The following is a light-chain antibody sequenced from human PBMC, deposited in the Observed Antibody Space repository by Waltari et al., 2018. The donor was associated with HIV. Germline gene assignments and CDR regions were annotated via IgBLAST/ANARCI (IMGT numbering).Light chain of an antibody. Sequence: QSALTQPASVSGSPGHAVPISVPGLTINYNSISWYHQHPAKAPKLIICEGTYRPSGVSNRFSGSKSGNTASLTISGLQGEDEAHYYCSSYTASGSVIFGGGTNLTVL. V-gene: IGLV2-14*03. CDR1: TINYNS. CDR2: EGT. J-gene: IGLJ2*01. CDR3: SSYTASGSVI.